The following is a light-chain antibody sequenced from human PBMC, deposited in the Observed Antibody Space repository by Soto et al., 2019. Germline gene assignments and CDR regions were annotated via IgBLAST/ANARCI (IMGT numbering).Light chain of an antibody. CDR2: GAS. J-gene: IGKJ4*01. Sequence: EIVLTQSPGTLSLSPGERATLSCRASQSVSSRYLAWYQQKAGQAPRLLIYGASSRATGIPDRFSGSGSGTAFTLTISRLEPADLAVYYCQQYGSSPPITFGGGTKVEIK. CDR3: QQYGSSPPIT. V-gene: IGKV3-20*01. CDR1: QSVSSRY.